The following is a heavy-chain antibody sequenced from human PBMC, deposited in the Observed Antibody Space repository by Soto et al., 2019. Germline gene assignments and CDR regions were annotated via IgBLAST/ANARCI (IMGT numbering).Heavy chain of an antibody. CDR2: MNPNSGNT. CDR3: ARGPQDILDH. CDR1: GYTFTSYD. Sequence: QVQLVQSGAEVKKPGASVKVSCKASGYTFTSYDINWVRQATGQGLEWMGGMNPNSGNTSYAQKFQGRVTRTRNTSISPAYMKLSSPRSEDTAVYYCARGPQDILDHWGQGTLVTVSS. J-gene: IGHJ4*02. D-gene: IGHD2-15*01. V-gene: IGHV1-8*01.